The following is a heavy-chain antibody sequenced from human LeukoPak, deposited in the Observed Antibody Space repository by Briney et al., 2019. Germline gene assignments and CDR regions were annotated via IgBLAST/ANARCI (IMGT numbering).Heavy chain of an antibody. CDR2: NSGSGGST. V-gene: IGHV3-23*01. Sequence: GGSLRLSCAASGFSFSSYAMSWVRQAPGKGLEWVSVNSGSGGSTNYAASVKGRFTMSRDNSQSTLYLQMNSLRVEDTAVYYCAKASEVGRGYFDYWGQGTLVTVSS. CDR3: AKASEVGRGYFDY. J-gene: IGHJ4*02. D-gene: IGHD1-26*01. CDR1: GFSFSSYA.